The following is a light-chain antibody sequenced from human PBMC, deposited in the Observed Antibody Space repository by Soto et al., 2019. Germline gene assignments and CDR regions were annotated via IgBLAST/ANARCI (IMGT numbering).Light chain of an antibody. Sequence: DNQMTQSPSTLSASVGDRVTITCRASQSIGSWLAWYQQKPGKAPNLLIYKASSLESGVPSRFSGSGSGTEFTVTISSLQPEDFATYYCQQFNSYPWTFGQGTKVDI. CDR3: QQFNSYPWT. CDR2: KAS. CDR1: QSIGSW. V-gene: IGKV1-5*03. J-gene: IGKJ1*01.